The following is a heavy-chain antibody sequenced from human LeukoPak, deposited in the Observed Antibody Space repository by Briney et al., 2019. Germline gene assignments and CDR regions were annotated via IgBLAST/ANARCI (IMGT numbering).Heavy chain of an antibody. CDR1: GFTFSGSA. CDR2: IRSKANSYAT. V-gene: IGHV3-73*01. D-gene: IGHD3-22*01. J-gene: IGHJ4*02. Sequence: PGGSLRLSCAAYGFTFSGSAMHWVRQASGKGLEWVGRIRSKANSYATAYAASVKGRFTISRDDSKNTAYLQMNSLKTEDTAVYYCTRHMDYYDSSGYYPIYFDYWGQGTLVTVSS. CDR3: TRHMDYYDSSGYYPIYFDY.